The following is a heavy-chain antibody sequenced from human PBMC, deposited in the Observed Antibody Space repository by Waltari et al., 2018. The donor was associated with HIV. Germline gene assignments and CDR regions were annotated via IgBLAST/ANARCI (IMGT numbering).Heavy chain of an antibody. CDR1: GGSISSSDYY. D-gene: IGHD3-3*01. Sequence: QLQMQESGPGLVKPSETLSLTCSVSGGSISSSDYYWGWIRQSPGKGLECVGNIYYGGSTYYNPSLQSRVTISVDTSKNQFSLRLNSVTAADTAVYFCARHLRGHGFLAKLYYFDFWGQGALVTVSS. J-gene: IGHJ4*02. CDR2: IYYGGST. CDR3: ARHLRGHGFLAKLYYFDF. V-gene: IGHV4-39*01.